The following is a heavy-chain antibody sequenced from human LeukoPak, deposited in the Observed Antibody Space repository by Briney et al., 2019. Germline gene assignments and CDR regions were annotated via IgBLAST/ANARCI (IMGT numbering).Heavy chain of an antibody. Sequence: GGSLRLSCAASGFTFSSYDMHWVRQATGKGLEWVSAIDTAGDTYYPGSVKGRFTISRENAKNSLYLQMNSLRAGDTAVYYCARARPHYYGSGSYGGAFDYWGQGTLVTVSS. D-gene: IGHD3-10*01. J-gene: IGHJ4*02. CDR1: GFTFSSYD. V-gene: IGHV3-13*04. CDR2: IDTAGDT. CDR3: ARARPHYYGSGSYGGAFDY.